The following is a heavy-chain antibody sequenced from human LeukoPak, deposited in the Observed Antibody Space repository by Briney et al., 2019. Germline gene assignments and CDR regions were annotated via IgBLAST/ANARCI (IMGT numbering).Heavy chain of an antibody. CDR3: AKGGGSGRSSSYWYFDL. V-gene: IGHV3-74*01. CDR2: INYEQTDI. Sequence: GGSLRLSCAASGFSYNSYWMHWVRQAPGRGPVWVSCINYEQTDIVYADSVKGRFTISRDNSKNTLYLQMNSLRAEDTAVYYCAKGGGSGRSSSYWYFDLWGRGTLVTVSS. D-gene: IGHD3-10*01. J-gene: IGHJ2*01. CDR1: GFSYNSYW.